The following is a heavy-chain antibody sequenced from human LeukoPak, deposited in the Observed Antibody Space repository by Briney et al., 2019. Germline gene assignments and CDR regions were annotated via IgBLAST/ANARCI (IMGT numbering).Heavy chain of an antibody. J-gene: IGHJ2*01. CDR2: IYHSGST. V-gene: IGHV4-30-2*01. Sequence: SQTLSLTCAVSVGSISRGGYSWSWIRQPPGRGLEWIVYIYHSGSTYYNPSLKSRVTISVYRSKNQFSQKQTSVTAQDTAVELGMQDYLYFDLWGRGTLVTVSS. CDR1: VGSISRGGYS. CDR3: MQDYLYFDL. D-gene: IGHD7-27*01.